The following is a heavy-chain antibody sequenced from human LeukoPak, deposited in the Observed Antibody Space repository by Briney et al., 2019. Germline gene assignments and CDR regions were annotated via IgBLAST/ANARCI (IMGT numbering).Heavy chain of an antibody. J-gene: IGHJ4*02. CDR3: AKDKGDFWSGHHY. Sequence: GGSPRLSCAASGFTFSNYAMSWVRQAPGKGLEWVSSITGSGGSTYYADSVKGRFTISRDNSKNTLYLQMSSLRAEDTAVYYRAKDKGDFWSGHHYWGQGTLVTVSS. CDR2: ITGSGGST. CDR1: GFTFSNYA. V-gene: IGHV3-23*01. D-gene: IGHD3-3*01.